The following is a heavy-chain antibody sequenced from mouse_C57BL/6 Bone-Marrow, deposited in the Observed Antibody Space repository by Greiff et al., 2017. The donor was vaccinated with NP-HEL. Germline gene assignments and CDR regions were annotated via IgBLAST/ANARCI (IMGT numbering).Heavy chain of an antibody. Sequence: QVQLQQSGAELVMPGASVKLSCKASGYTFTSYWMHWVKQRPGQGLEWIGEIDPSDSYTNYNQKFKGKSTLTVDKSSSTAYMQLSSLTSEDSAVYYCARETYYGSSFDYWGQGTTLTVSS. D-gene: IGHD1-1*01. CDR1: GYTFTSYW. V-gene: IGHV1-69*01. J-gene: IGHJ2*01. CDR2: IDPSDSYT. CDR3: ARETYYGSSFDY.